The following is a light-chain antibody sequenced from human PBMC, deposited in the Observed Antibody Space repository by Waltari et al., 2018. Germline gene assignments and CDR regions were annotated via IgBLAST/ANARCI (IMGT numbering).Light chain of an antibody. CDR3: QKYVNLPAT. V-gene: IGKV3D-15*02. CDR2: DAS. J-gene: IGKJ1*01. Sequence: GRASKSVGRKLGGDQQKAGQAPRLLIYDASTRATGIPDRFSGSGSGTDFSLTISRLESEDFAVYYCQKYVNLPATFSQGTKVEIK. CDR1: KSVGRK.